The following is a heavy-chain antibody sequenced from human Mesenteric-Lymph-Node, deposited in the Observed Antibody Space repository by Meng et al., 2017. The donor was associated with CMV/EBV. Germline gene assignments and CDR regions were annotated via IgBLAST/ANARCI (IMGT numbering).Heavy chain of an antibody. CDR3: VRDQYSGTYYFDY. CDR1: GFTFSSYG. V-gene: IGHV3-30*02. Sequence: GESLKISCAASGFTFSSYGMHWVRQAPGKGLEWVTFIRYDGSNKYYADSVKGRFTISRDNSKNTLYLQLNSLRAEDTAVYYCVRDQYSGTYYFDYWGQGTLVTVSS. D-gene: IGHD1-26*01. J-gene: IGHJ4*02. CDR2: IRYDGSNK.